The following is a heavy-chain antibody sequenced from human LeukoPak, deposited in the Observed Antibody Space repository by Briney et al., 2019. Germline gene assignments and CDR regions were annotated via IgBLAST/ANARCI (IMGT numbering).Heavy chain of an antibody. Sequence: SGPTLVNPTQTLTLTCTFSGFSLSSHGVGVGWIRQPPGKALEWLALIYWDDDKRYSPSLKSRLTITKDTSKNQVVLTMTNMDPVDTATYYCAHTMRVAKRIGGWFDPWGQGTLVTVSS. J-gene: IGHJ5*02. V-gene: IGHV2-5*02. CDR1: GFSLSSHGVG. D-gene: IGHD3-16*01. CDR2: IYWDDDK. CDR3: AHTMRVAKRIGGWFDP.